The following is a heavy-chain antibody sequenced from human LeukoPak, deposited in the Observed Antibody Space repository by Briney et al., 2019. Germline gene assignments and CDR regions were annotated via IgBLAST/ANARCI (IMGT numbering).Heavy chain of an antibody. CDR3: ASLRRYAFDI. CDR1: GGSISSSSYY. Sequence: ASETLSLTCTVSGGSISSSSYYWGWIRQPPGKGLEWIGSIYYSGSTYYNPSLKSRVTISVDTSKNQFSLKLSSVTAADTAVYYCASLRRYAFDIWGQGTMVTVSS. J-gene: IGHJ3*02. CDR2: IYYSGST. V-gene: IGHV4-39*07.